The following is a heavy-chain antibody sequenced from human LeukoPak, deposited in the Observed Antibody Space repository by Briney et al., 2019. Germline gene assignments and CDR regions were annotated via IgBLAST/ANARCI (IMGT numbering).Heavy chain of an antibody. Sequence: SETLSLTCTVSGGSISSYYWSWIRRPPGKGLEYIGYIYYSGNTNSNPSLNSRVTISVDTSKNQFSLKLSSVTAADTAVYYCARRGSGASLEYYFDLWGRGTLVTVSS. CDR3: ARRGSGASLEYYFDL. V-gene: IGHV4-59*08. CDR2: IYYSGNT. J-gene: IGHJ2*01. CDR1: GGSISSYY. D-gene: IGHD1-14*01.